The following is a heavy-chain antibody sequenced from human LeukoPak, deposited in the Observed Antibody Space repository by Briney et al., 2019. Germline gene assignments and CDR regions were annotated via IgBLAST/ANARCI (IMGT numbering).Heavy chain of an antibody. V-gene: IGHV3-30-3*01. J-gene: IGHJ4*02. CDR3: AREEEAVY. CDR1: GFTFSSYD. CDR2: ISYDGSKT. Sequence: QSGRSLRLSCAASGFTFSSYDMHWDRQAPGKGLEWVALISYDGSKTYYADSVKGRFTISRDNSKNTLYLQMNSLRAEDTAVYYCAREEEAVYWGQGNLVTVSS.